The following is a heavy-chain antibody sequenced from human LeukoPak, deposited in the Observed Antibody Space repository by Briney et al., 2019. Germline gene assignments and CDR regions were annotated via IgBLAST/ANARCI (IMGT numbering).Heavy chain of an antibody. CDR3: AKTYYYDSSGYLRSAFDI. Sequence: SVKVSCKASGGTFSSYAISWVRQAPGQGLEWMGRIIPIFGIANYAQKFQGRVTITADKSTSTAYMELSSLRSEDTAVYYCAKTYYYDSSGYLRSAFDIWGRGTMVTVSS. V-gene: IGHV1-69*04. CDR2: IIPIFGIA. CDR1: GGTFSSYA. D-gene: IGHD3-22*01. J-gene: IGHJ3*02.